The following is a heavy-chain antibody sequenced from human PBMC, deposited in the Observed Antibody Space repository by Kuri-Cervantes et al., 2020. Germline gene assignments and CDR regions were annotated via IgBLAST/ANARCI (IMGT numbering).Heavy chain of an antibody. CDR1: GFTFNNAW. V-gene: IGHV3-15*01. Sequence: LSLTCAASGFTFNNAWMSWVRQAPGKGLEWVGRIKNIRDGGTTDYAAPVKGRFTISRDDSKNTLYLQMNSLKTEDTAVYYCTTDGVYYYYGMDVWGQGTTVTVSS. CDR2: IKNIRDGGTT. D-gene: IGHD3-10*01. CDR3: TTDGVYYYYGMDV. J-gene: IGHJ6*02.